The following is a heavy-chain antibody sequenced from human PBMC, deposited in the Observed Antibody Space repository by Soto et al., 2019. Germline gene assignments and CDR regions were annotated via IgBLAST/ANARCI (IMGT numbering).Heavy chain of an antibody. D-gene: IGHD2-8*01. CDR3: ARLYCTNGVCTEDAFDI. CDR1: GGSFSGYY. CDR2: INHSGST. Sequence: SETLSLTCAVYGGSFSGYYWSWIRQPPGKGLEWIGEINHSGSTNYNPSLKSRVTISVDTSKNQFSLKLSSVTAADTAVYYCARLYCTNGVCTEDAFDIWGQGTMVTVSS. V-gene: IGHV4-34*01. J-gene: IGHJ3*02.